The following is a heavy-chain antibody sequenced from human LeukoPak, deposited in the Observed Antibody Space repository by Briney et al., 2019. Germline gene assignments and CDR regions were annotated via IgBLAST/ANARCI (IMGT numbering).Heavy chain of an antibody. CDR2: FDTEDGET. J-gene: IGHJ4*02. CDR3: ATANRYSSKQWPDW. CDR1: GYTLTELS. Sequence: ASVKVSCKVSGYTLTELSMHWVRQAPGKGREWRGGFDTEDGETIYAQKFQGRVTMTEDTSTDTAYMELSSLRSEDTAVYYCATANRYSSKQWPDWWGQGTLVTVSS. V-gene: IGHV1-24*01. D-gene: IGHD6-13*01.